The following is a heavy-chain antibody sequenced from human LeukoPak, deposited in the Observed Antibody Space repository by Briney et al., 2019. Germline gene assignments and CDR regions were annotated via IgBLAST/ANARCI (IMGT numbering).Heavy chain of an antibody. D-gene: IGHD2-2*01. CDR2: ISSSSSYI. CDR1: GFTFSSYS. Sequence: GGSLRLSCAASGFTFSSYSMNWVRQAPGKGLGWVSSISSSSSYIYYADSVKGRFTISRDNAKNSLYLQMNSLRAEDTAVYYCARGGTSCCYFDYWGQGTLVTVSS. V-gene: IGHV3-21*01. CDR3: ARGGTSCCYFDY. J-gene: IGHJ4*02.